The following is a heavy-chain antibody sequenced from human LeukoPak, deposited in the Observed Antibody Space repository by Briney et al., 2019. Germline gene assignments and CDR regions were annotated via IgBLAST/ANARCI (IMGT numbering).Heavy chain of an antibody. V-gene: IGHV3-23*01. J-gene: IGHJ4*02. CDR2: IRGTGGNT. D-gene: IGHD6-13*01. Sequence: GGSLRLSCAASEFIFSSYAMTWVRQAPGKGLEWVSLIRGTGGNTYYADSVKGRFTMSRDNSKNTLYLQLNSLRAEDTAVYYCAKGPKQQLVGSRGHFFDYWGQGTLVTVSS. CDR3: AKGPKQQLVGSRGHFFDY. CDR1: EFIFSSYA.